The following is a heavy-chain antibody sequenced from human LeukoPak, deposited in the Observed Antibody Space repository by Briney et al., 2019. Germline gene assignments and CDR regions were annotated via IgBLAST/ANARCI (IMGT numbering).Heavy chain of an antibody. V-gene: IGHV1-18*01. D-gene: IGHD4-11*01. J-gene: IGHJ3*02. CDR2: VSGYDGRT. CDR3: ARDYYNDYEDTFDI. Sequence: ASAKVSCKASGYSFASYGISWVRQAPGQGLKWMGWVSGYDGRTNYAQNLKGRVTVTAETSTSTVYMELRSLRSDDTAIYYCARDYYNDYEDTFDIWGQGTMVTVSS. CDR1: GYSFASYG.